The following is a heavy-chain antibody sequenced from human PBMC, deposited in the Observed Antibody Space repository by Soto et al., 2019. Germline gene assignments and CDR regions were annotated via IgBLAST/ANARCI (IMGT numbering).Heavy chain of an antibody. D-gene: IGHD2-21*02. Sequence: PSETLSLTCTVSGYSIRNGYYWGWIRQPPGKGLEWIGTIYPSGSTYYNPSLKSRVTISVDASENHFSLKLSSVTAADTAVYYCARVGPYCGGDCYSPPPWGQGTLVTVS. V-gene: IGHV4-38-2*02. CDR3: ARVGPYCGGDCYSPPP. CDR1: GYSIRNGYY. CDR2: IYPSGST. J-gene: IGHJ5*02.